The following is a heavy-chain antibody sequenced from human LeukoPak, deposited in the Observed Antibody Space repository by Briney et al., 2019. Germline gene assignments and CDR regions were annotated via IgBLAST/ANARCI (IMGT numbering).Heavy chain of an antibody. J-gene: IGHJ6*03. CDR1: GDSITGYY. CDR2: IYYTGNT. V-gene: IGHV4-39*07. CDR3: ARVRGSSGSYEYYHYMDV. D-gene: IGHD1-26*01. Sequence: SETLSLTCSVSGDSITGYYWGWIRQPPGKGLEWIGNIYYTGNTYYNSSLKSRVTISLDTSKNQFSLKVISMTAADTAAYYCARVRGSSGSYEYYHYMDVWGKGTTVTISS.